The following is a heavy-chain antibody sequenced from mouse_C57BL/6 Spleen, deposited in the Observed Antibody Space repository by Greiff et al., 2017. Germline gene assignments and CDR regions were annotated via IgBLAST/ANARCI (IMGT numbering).Heavy chain of an antibody. Sequence: VHVKQSGPELVKPGASVKIPCKASGYTFTDYNMDWVKQSHGKSLEWIGDINPNNGGTIYNQKFKGKATLTVDKSSSTAYMELRSLTSEDTAVYYCARRGTYYGRGYFDVWGTGTTVTVSS. CDR3: ARRGTYYGRGYFDV. J-gene: IGHJ1*03. V-gene: IGHV1-18*01. D-gene: IGHD1-1*01. CDR2: INPNNGGT. CDR1: GYTFTDYN.